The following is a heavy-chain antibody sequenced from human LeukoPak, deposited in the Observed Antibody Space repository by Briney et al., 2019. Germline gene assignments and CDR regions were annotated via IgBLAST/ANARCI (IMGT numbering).Heavy chain of an antibody. CDR1: GFTFSSYA. V-gene: IGHV3-30-3*01. Sequence: PGGSLRPSCAASGFTFSSYAMHWVRQAPGKGLEWVAVISYDGSNKYYADSVKGRFTISRDNSKNTLYLQMNSLRAEDTAVYYCARVRLMGYDFWSGYYFDYWGQGTLVTVSS. CDR3: ARVRLMGYDFWSGYYFDY. CDR2: ISYDGSNK. J-gene: IGHJ4*02. D-gene: IGHD3-3*01.